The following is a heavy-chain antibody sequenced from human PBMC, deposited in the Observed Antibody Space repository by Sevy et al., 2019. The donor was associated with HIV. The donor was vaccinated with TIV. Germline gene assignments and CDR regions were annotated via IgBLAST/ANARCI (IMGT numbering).Heavy chain of an antibody. J-gene: IGHJ4*02. CDR1: GFTFSSYG. CDR3: ATGYCSPICLIDY. CDR2: ISPDGTNK. D-gene: IGHD2-2*03. V-gene: IGHV3-30*03. Sequence: GGFLRLSCAASGFTFSSYGMHWVRQAPGKGLEWVAVISPDGTNKYYGDSMRGRFTISRDNCKNTLYLQMDTVRVEDTAVYYCATGYCSPICLIDYWGQGTLVTVSS.